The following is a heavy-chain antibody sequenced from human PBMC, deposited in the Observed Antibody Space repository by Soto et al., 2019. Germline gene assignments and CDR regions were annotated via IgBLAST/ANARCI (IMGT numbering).Heavy chain of an antibody. CDR2: ISYDGSNK. D-gene: IGHD6-19*01. Sequence: GGSLRLSCAASGFTFSSYGMHWVRQAPGKGLEWVAVISYDGSNKYYADSVKGRFTISRDNSKNTLYLQMNSPKTEDTAVYFCASGSSGWSFDNWGQGTLVTVSS. CDR1: GFTFSSYG. CDR3: ASGSSGWSFDN. J-gene: IGHJ4*02. V-gene: IGHV3-30*03.